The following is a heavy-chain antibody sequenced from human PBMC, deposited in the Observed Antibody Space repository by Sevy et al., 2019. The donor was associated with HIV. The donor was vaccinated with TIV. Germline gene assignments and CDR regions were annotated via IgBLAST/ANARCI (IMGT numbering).Heavy chain of an antibody. J-gene: IGHJ6*02. Sequence: SETLSLTCTVSGYSISNYYWSWIRQPPGKGLEWIGYLFYSGSTNYNPSRKSRDTISVDTTKNKVPRKVRSVTAADTAVDYCARGIAAPRGMDVWGQGTTVTVSS. CDR3: ARGIAAPRGMDV. D-gene: IGHD6-13*01. V-gene: IGHV4-59*01. CDR2: LFYSGST. CDR1: GYSISNYY.